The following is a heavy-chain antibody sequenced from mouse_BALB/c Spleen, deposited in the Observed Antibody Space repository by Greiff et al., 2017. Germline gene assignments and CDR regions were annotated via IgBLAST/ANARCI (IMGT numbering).Heavy chain of an antibody. CDR1: GFTFSSYA. Sequence: EVQLVESGGGLVKPGGSLKLSCAASGFTFSSYAMSWVRQSPEKRLEWVAEISSGGSYTYYPDTVTGRFTISRDNAKNTLYLEMSSLRSEDTAMYYCARGGPYAMDYWGQGTSVTVSS. CDR3: ARGGPYAMDY. J-gene: IGHJ4*01. CDR2: ISSGGSYT. V-gene: IGHV5-9-4*01.